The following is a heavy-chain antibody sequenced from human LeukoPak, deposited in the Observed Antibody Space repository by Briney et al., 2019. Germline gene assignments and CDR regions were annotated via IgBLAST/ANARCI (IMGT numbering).Heavy chain of an antibody. CDR1: GFTLTTYA. D-gene: IGHD3-16*02. J-gene: IGHJ3*02. Sequence: PGRSLRLSCAASGFTLTTYAMHWVRQAPGKGLEWVAMFSYDGSIRYNADSVQGRFTISRDTSQNTLDLQTNSLRPDDTAVYYCARGYRPYDDAFDIWGHGTLVTVSS. V-gene: IGHV3-30*01. CDR3: ARGYRPYDDAFDI. CDR2: FSYDGSIR.